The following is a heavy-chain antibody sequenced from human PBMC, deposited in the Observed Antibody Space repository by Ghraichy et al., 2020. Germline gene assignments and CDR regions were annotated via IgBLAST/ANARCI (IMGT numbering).Heavy chain of an antibody. V-gene: IGHV1-18*01. Sequence: ASVKVSCTASGYTFARYGFTWVRQAPGQGLEWLGWISGLSGNTTYAPKFQGRVTLTTDTSTNTAFMELKSLTSDDTAVYLCARAPSRFYYGSGSPSYMDVWGEGTPVTVSS. CDR1: GYTFARYG. CDR3: ARAPSRFYYGSGSPSYMDV. D-gene: IGHD3-10*01. J-gene: IGHJ6*03. CDR2: ISGLSGNT.